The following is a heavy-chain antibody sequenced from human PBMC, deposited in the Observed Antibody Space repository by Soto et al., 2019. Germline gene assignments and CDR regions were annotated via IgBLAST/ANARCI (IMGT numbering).Heavy chain of an antibody. CDR1: GFSLTSSGVG. D-gene: IGHD5-12*01. J-gene: IGHJ4*02. CDR3: AHSSRDGYVQLAFFAY. CDR2: IYWDDDK. Sequence: QIALKESGPTLVKPTQTLTLTCTFSGFSLTSSGVGVGWIRQPPGKALEWLALIYWDDDKIYTPSLKPRLTITKDTSKNHLILAMTNMYPVDTATYYCAHSSRDGYVQLAFFAYWGQEALVPVSS. V-gene: IGHV2-5*02.